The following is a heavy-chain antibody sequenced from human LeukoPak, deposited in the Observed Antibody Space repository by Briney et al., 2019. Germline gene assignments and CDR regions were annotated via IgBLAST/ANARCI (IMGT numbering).Heavy chain of an antibody. J-gene: IGHJ4*02. CDR3: ASSFDIVATMGY. V-gene: IGHV3-11*03. CDR2: ISSSSSYT. CDR1: GGPFSGYY. D-gene: IGHD5-12*01. Sequence: LSLTCAVYGGPFSGYYWSWIRQAPGKGLEWVSYISSSSSYTNYADSVKGRFTISRDNAKNSLYLQMTSLRAEDTAVYYCASSFDIVATMGYWGQGTLVTVSS.